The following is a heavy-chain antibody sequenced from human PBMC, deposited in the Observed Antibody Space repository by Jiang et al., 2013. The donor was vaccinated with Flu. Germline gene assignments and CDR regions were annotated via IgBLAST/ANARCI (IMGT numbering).Heavy chain of an antibody. J-gene: IGHJ4*02. V-gene: IGHV2-70*04. CDR1: GFSLSTSGMR. D-gene: IGHD3-9*01. CDR2: IDWDDDK. Sequence: KPTQTLTLTCTFSGFSLSTSGMRVSWIRQPPGKALEWLARIDWDDDKFYSTSLKTRLTISKDTSKNQVVLTMTNMDPVDTATYYCARILVDILDYWGQGTLVTVSS. CDR3: ARILVDILDY.